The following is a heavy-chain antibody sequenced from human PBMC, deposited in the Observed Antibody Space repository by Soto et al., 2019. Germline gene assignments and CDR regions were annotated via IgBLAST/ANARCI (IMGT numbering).Heavy chain of an antibody. CDR3: TYSDFDY. Sequence: PSETLSLTCTVSGGSISNYYWIWIRQPPGKGLEWIGYIYYSGSTNYNPSLKSRVTISVDTSKNQFSLKSDDTALYFCARSSGTYSDFDYWGQGTQVTVSS. D-gene: IGHD1-26*01. CDR1: GGSISNYY. V-gene: IGHV4-59*03. J-gene: IGHJ4*01. CDR2: IYYSGST.